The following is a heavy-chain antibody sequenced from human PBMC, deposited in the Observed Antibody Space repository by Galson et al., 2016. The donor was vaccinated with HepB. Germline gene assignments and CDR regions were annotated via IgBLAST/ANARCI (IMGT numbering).Heavy chain of an antibody. J-gene: IGHJ4*02. D-gene: IGHD6-13*01. CDR3: AKVDSSSWSFDY. Sequence: SLRLSCAASGFTFSINTMSWIRQTPGKGLEWVTTINGNGGNTWYADSVKGRFTVSRDNSGNRMFLQMNSLRAGDTAIYYCAKVDSSSWSFDYWGRGTLVTVSS. V-gene: IGHV3-23*01. CDR2: INGNGGNT. CDR1: GFTFSINT.